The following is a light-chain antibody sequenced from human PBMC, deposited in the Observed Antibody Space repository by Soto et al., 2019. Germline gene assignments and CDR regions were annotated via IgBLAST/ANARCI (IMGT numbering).Light chain of an antibody. Sequence: DIHMTQSPSSLSASVGHRVTITCRASQDISNYLAWYQQKPGKVPKLLIYTASSLQSGVPSRFSGSGSGTDFTLTISSMKPEDFATYYCQQSYSTPVFGQGTRLEIK. V-gene: IGKV1-27*01. CDR1: QDISNY. CDR3: QQSYSTPV. J-gene: IGKJ5*01. CDR2: TAS.